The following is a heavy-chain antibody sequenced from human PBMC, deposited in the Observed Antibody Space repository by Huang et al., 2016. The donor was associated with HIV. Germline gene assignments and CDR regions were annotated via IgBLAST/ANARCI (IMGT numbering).Heavy chain of an antibody. CDR1: GGSIRSSDYH. V-gene: IGHV4-39*01. CDR2: IYYEGST. Sequence: QLLLQESGPGLMKPSEALALTCAVSGGSIRSSDYHGGWIRQPPGKGLEWIGSIYYEGSTHYSQSLKSRVTLAVDPSKTPFFPNLTSMTAADTAVYYWARHREGPVAYYSGWGSHLNYMDVWGRGRTVVVSS. J-gene: IGHJ6*03. D-gene: IGHD3-10*01. CDR3: ARHREGPVAYYSGWGSHLNYMDV.